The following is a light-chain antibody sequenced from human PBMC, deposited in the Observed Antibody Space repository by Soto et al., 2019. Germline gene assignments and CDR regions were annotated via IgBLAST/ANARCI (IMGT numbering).Light chain of an antibody. J-gene: IGKJ4*01. Sequence: EIVMTQSPATLSVSPGERATLSCRASQSVSSNLAWYQQKPGQAPRLVIYGASTRATDIPARFSGSGSGTEFTLTISSLQSEDFAVYYCQQYNNWPLTFGGGTKVEIK. CDR3: QQYNNWPLT. V-gene: IGKV3-15*01. CDR1: QSVSSN. CDR2: GAS.